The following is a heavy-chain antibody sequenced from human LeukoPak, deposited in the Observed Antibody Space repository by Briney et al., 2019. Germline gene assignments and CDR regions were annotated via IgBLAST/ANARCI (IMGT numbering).Heavy chain of an antibody. D-gene: IGHD1-7*01. J-gene: IGHJ4*02. CDR2: IYYSGST. CDR3: AMNYYFDY. CDR1: GGSISSYY. Sequence: PSETLSLTCTVSGGSISSYYWSWLRQPPGKGLEWIGYIYYSGSTNYNPSLKSRVTISVDTSKNQFSLKLSSVTAADTAVYYCAMNYYFDYWGQGTLVTVSS. V-gene: IGHV4-59*01.